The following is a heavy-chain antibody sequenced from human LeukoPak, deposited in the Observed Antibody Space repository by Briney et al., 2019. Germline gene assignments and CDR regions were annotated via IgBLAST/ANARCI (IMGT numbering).Heavy chain of an antibody. CDR1: GGSISNHY. J-gene: IGHJ4*02. D-gene: IGHD3-9*01. V-gene: IGHV4-59*08. CDR2: IYYSGST. Sequence: SETLSLTCTVSGGSISNHYWSWIRQPPGKGLEWIGYIYYSGSTNYNPSLKSRVTISIDTSKNQFSLKLNSVTAADTAVYYCARRRFDWFFDYWGQGTLVTVSS. CDR3: ARRRFDWFFDY.